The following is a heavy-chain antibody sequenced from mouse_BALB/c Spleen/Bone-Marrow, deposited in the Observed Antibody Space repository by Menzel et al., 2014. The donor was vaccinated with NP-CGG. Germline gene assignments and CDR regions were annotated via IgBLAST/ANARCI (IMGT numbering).Heavy chain of an antibody. Sequence: VQLQQSGGDLVKPGGSLKLSCAASGFTFSSYGMSWVRRIPDKRLEWVATISSGGSYTFYPDSVRGRFTISRDNAKNTLNLQMTSLKSEDTAMYYCARRRDYDYFDYWGQGTTLTVSS. D-gene: IGHD2-4*01. CDR2: ISSGGSYT. V-gene: IGHV5-6*01. CDR1: GFTFSSYG. J-gene: IGHJ2*01. CDR3: ARRRDYDYFDY.